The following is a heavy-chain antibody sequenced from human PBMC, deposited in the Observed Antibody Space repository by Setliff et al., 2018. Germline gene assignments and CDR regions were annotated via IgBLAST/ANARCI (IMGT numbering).Heavy chain of an antibody. V-gene: IGHV3-21*01. D-gene: IGHD3-16*01. CDR1: GFTFSSYT. Sequence: GSLRLSCAASGFTFSSYTMNWVRQAPGQGLEWVSSIDSSSTWIYYADSVKGRFTISRDNAKNSLYLQMNSLRAEDTATYYCARDQGSYGYRAFDSWGQGALVTVSS. CDR3: ARDQGSYGYRAFDS. CDR2: IDSSSTWI. J-gene: IGHJ4*02.